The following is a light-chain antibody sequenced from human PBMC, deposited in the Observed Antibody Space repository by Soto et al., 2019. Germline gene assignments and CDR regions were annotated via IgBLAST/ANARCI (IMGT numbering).Light chain of an antibody. J-gene: IGLJ1*01. V-gene: IGLV2-14*01. CDR1: SSDVGAYMY. Sequence: QSVLTQPASVSGSPGQSITISCTGTSSDVGAYMYVSWHQQHPGKAPKLMIYEVSNRPSGISNRFSGSKSGNTASLTISGLQAEDEADYYCSSYTTSSTYVFGTGTKLTVL. CDR3: SSYTTSSTYV. CDR2: EVS.